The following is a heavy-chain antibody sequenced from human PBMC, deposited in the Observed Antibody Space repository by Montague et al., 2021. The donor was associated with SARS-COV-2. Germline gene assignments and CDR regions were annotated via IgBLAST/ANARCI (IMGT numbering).Heavy chain of an antibody. Sequence: CAISGDSVSSNIATWNWIRQSPPRGLEWLGRTYYRSKWYNDYAVSVKSRVIINPDTSNNRISLQLSSVTPEDTAVYYCARAYCGGDCYFYWYFDLWGRGTLVTVSS. CDR2: TYYRSKWYN. CDR3: ARAYCGGDCYFYWYFDL. V-gene: IGHV6-1*01. D-gene: IGHD2-21*02. CDR1: GDSVSSNIAT. J-gene: IGHJ2*01.